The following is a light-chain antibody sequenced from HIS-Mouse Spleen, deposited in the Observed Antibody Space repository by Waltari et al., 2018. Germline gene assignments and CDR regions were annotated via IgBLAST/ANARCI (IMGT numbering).Light chain of an antibody. CDR1: QSISSY. J-gene: IGKJ2*01. Sequence: DVQMTQSPSSLSASVGYRVTIPCRASQSISSYLNWYQQKPGKATKLLIYAASSLQRWVPSRFSGSGSGTDFTLTISSLQPEDFATYYCQQSYSTPYTFGQGTKLEIK. V-gene: IGKV1-39*01. CDR2: AAS. CDR3: QQSYSTPYT.